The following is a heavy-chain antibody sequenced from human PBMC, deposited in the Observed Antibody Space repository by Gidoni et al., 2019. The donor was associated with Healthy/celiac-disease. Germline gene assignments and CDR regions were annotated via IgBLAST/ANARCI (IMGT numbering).Heavy chain of an antibody. CDR1: GGPLSSGVYY. CDR3: AGGGSDFWSGYYFDY. Sequence: QVQLQESAPGLVKPSQTLSLTCTVSGGPLSSGVYYWGWLRQHPGKGLEWIGYIYYSGSTYDNPSLKSRVTISVDTSKNQFSLKLSSGTAADTAVYYGAGGGSDFWSGYYFDYWGQGTLVTVSS. CDR2: IYYSGST. J-gene: IGHJ4*02. D-gene: IGHD3-3*01. V-gene: IGHV4-31*03.